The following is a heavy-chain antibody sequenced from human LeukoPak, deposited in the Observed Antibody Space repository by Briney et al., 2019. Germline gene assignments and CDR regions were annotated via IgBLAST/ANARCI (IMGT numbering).Heavy chain of an antibody. CDR3: ARSRLVLGGFDP. D-gene: IGHD3-9*01. Sequence: GGSLRLSCAASGFIFSTYWMSWVRQAPGKGLEWVANINQDGSEKYYVDSVKGRFTISRDNAKNSLYLQMNSLRAEDTAVYYCARSRLVLGGFDPWGQGTLVTVSS. CDR1: GFIFSTYW. V-gene: IGHV3-7*01. J-gene: IGHJ5*02. CDR2: INQDGSEK.